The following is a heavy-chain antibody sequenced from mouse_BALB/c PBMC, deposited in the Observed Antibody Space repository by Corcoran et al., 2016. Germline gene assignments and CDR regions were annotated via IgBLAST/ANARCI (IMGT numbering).Heavy chain of an antibody. V-gene: IGHV9-3-1*01. CDR2: INTYTGEP. CDR3: ARCGNYGGFYYYAMDY. J-gene: IGHJ4*01. CDR1: GYTFTNYG. Sequence: QIQLVQSGPELKKPGETVKISCKASGYTFTNYGMNWVKQAPGKGLKWMGWINTYTGEPTYADDFKGRFAFSLETSASTAYLQINNLKNEDTATYFCARCGNYGGFYYYAMDYWGQGTSVTVSS. D-gene: IGHD2-1*01.